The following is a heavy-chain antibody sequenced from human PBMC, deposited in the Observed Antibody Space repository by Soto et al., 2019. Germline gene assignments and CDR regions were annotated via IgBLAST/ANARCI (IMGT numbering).Heavy chain of an antibody. CDR1: GFTFSSYS. J-gene: IGHJ4*02. CDR2: ISSSSSYI. Sequence: GGSLRLSCAASGFTFSSYSMNWVRQAPGKGLEWVSSISSSSSYIYYADSVKGRFTISRDNAKNSLYLQMNSLRAEDTAVYYCAREIGLAAAGKVGPAPDYWGQGTLVTVSS. V-gene: IGHV3-21*01. CDR3: AREIGLAAAGKVGPAPDY. D-gene: IGHD6-13*01.